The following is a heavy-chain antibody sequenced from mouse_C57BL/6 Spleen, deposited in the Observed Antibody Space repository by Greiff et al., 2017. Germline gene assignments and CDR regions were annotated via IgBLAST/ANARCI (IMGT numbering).Heavy chain of an antibody. V-gene: IGHV1-4*01. CDR1: GYTFTSYT. D-gene: IGHD3-1*01. J-gene: IGHJ2*01. Sequence: QVQLQQSGAELARPGASVKMSCTASGYTFTSYTMHWVKQRPGQGLEWIGYINPSSGYTKYNQKFKDKATLTADKSSSTAYMQLSSLTSEDSAVYYCAREGLDYFDYWGQGTTLTVSS. CDR2: INPSSGYT. CDR3: AREGLDYFDY.